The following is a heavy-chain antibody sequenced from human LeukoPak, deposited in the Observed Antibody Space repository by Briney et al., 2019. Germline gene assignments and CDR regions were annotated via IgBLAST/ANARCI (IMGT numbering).Heavy chain of an antibody. V-gene: IGHV3-7*01. D-gene: IGHD1/OR15-1a*01. J-gene: IGHJ6*02. CDR3: ARTQKQYYYYGMDV. Sequence: PGGSLRLSCAASGFTFSSYWMSWVRQAPGKGLEWVANIKQDGSEKYYVDSMKGRFTISRDNAKNSLYLQMHSLRAEDTAVYYWARTQKQYYYYGMDVWGQGTTVTVSS. CDR1: GFTFSSYW. CDR2: IKQDGSEK.